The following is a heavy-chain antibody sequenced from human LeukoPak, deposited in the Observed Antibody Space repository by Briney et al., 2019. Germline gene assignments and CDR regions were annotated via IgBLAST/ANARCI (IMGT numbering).Heavy chain of an antibody. V-gene: IGHV1-69*02. CDR2: IIPILGIA. CDR1: GGTFSSYT. J-gene: IGHJ5*02. D-gene: IGHD2-2*01. Sequence: APVKVSCKASGGTFSSYTISWVRQAPGQGLEWMGRIIPILGIANYAQKFQGRVTITADKSTSTAYMELSSLRSEDTAVYYCARGGVPAAVGYWFDPWGQGTLVTVSS. CDR3: ARGGVPAAVGYWFDP.